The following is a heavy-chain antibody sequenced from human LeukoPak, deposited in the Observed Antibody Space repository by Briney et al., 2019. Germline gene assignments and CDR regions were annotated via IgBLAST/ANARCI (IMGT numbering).Heavy chain of an antibody. D-gene: IGHD6-13*01. Sequence: GGSLRLSCAASGLNFSSRWMNWVRQSPGQGLEWVASIKEDGSEKHYVDSVKGRFTITRDNGKNSLYLQMNSLRAEDTAVYYCARDSGWWRFDFWGQGTLVTVSS. V-gene: IGHV3-7*03. CDR2: IKEDGSEK. J-gene: IGHJ4*02. CDR3: ARDSGWWRFDF. CDR1: GLNFSSRW.